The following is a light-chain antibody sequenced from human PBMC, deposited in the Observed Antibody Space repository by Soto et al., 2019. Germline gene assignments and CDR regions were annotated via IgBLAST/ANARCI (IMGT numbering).Light chain of an antibody. CDR3: CSLTTSHTYV. Sequence: QSALTQPASVSGSPGQSISISCTGTSSDIGHYDYVSWYQQHPGKAPKLMIYHVTYRPSGVSNRYSGSKSGNSAYLTISGLQADDEADYYCCSLTTSHTYVFGSGTKVTV. CDR2: HVT. V-gene: IGLV2-14*03. J-gene: IGLJ1*01. CDR1: SSDIGHYDY.